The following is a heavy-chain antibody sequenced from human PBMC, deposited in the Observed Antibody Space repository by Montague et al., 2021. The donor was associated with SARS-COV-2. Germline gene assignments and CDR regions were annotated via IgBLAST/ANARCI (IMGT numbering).Heavy chain of an antibody. J-gene: IGHJ4*02. D-gene: IGHD3-16*01. Sequence: ETLSLTCTVSGGSISGSSYYWGWIRQPPGKGLEWIGSIYYSGSTYYNPSLKSRVTISVDTSKNQFSLKLSSVTAADTAVYYCARHPRGYYDYVWGSPSYYFDYWGQGTLVTVSS. CDR1: GGSISGSSYY. CDR3: ARHPRGYYDYVWGSPSYYFDY. CDR2: IYYSGST. V-gene: IGHV4-39*01.